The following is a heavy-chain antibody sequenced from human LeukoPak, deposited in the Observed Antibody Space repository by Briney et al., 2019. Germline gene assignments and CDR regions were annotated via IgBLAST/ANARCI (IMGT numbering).Heavy chain of an antibody. V-gene: IGHV4-4*07. CDR2: IYTSGST. CDR1: GGSISSYY. CDR3: ARDARYCSSTSCPLDV. J-gene: IGHJ6*04. Sequence: SETLSLTCTVSGGSISSYYWSWIRQPAGKGLEWIGHIYTSGSTNYNPSLKSRVTMSVDTSKNQFSLKLGSVTAADTAVYYCARDARYCSSTSCPLDVWGKGTTVTVSS. D-gene: IGHD2-2*01.